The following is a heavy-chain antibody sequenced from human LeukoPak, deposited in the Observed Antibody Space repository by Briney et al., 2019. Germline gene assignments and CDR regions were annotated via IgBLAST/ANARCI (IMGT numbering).Heavy chain of an antibody. CDR3: ATYVGSSSKYFQN. CDR1: GYSFPSNW. CDR2: IYPGDSDT. D-gene: IGHD3-10*01. J-gene: IGHJ1*01. V-gene: IGHV5-51*01. Sequence: GESLKISCKGSGYSFPSNWIGWVRQMPGKGLEWMGIIYPGDSDTRYSLSFQGRVTISADKSISTAYLHWSSLKASDTAIYYCATYVGSSSKYFQNWGQGTLVTVSS.